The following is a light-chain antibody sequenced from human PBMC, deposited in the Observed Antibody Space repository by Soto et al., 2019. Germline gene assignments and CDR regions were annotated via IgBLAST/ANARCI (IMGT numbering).Light chain of an antibody. CDR2: EAS. J-gene: IGKJ1*01. Sequence: EIVLTQSPATLSLSPGERATLSCRASQSVSRYLAWYQQKRGQAPRLLIYEASNRATGIPARFSGSGSGTDFTLTISSLEPDDFAVYYCQQRSNSWTFGQGTKVEIK. V-gene: IGKV3-11*01. CDR1: QSVSRY. CDR3: QQRSNSWT.